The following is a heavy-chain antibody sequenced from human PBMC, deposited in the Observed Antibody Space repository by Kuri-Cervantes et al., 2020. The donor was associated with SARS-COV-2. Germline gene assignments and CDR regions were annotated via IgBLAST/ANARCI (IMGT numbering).Heavy chain of an antibody. D-gene: IGHD3-3*01. CDR3: ARDRYDFWSGLGYYYYGMDV. CDR2: INSDGSST. CDR1: GFTFSSCE. V-gene: IGHV3-74*01. Sequence: GGSLRLSCAASGFTFSSCEMNWVRQAPGKGLVWVSRINSDGSSTSYADSVKGRFTISRDNAKNTLYLQMNSLRAEDTAVYYCARDRYDFWSGLGYYYYGMDVWGQGTTVTVSS. J-gene: IGHJ6*02.